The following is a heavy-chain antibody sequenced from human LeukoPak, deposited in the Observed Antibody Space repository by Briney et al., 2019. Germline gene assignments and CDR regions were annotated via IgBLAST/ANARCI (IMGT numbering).Heavy chain of an antibody. Sequence: GGSLRLSCAASGFTFSSYAMSWVRQAPGKGLEWVAVISYDGSNKYYADSVKGRFTISRDNSKNTLYLQMSSLRAEDTAVYYCARDWGQLGQYSFDSWAREPWSPSPQ. J-gene: IGHJ4*02. CDR2: ISYDGSNK. D-gene: IGHD6-13*01. CDR1: GFTFSSYA. CDR3: ARDWGQLGQYSFDS. V-gene: IGHV3-33*08.